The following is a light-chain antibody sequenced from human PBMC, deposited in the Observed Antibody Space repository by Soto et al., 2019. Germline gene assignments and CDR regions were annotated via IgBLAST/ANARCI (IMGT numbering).Light chain of an antibody. J-gene: IGKJ1*01. CDR1: QSISSY. CDR3: QQYYSYPRT. CDR2: AAS. Sequence: DIQMTQSPSSLSASVGDRVTITCRASQSISSYLNWYQQKPGKAPKLLIYAASTLQSGVPSRFSGSGSGTDFTLTISCLQSEDFATYYCQQYYSYPRTFGQGNKVDIK. V-gene: IGKV1-39*01.